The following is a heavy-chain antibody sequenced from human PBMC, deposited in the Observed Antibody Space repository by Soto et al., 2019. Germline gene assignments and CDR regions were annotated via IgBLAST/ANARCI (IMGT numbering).Heavy chain of an antibody. CDR3: ARETSAEYYYGSGSPGRYYFDY. V-gene: IGHV4-30-4*01. CDR2: IYYSGST. CDR1: GGSISSGDYY. J-gene: IGHJ4*02. D-gene: IGHD3-10*01. Sequence: TSETLSLTCTVSGGSISSGDYYWSWIRQPPGKGLEWIGYIYYSGSTYYNPSLKSRVTISVDTSKNQFSLKLSSVTAADTAVYYCARETSAEYYYGSGSPGRYYFDYWGQGTLVTVSS.